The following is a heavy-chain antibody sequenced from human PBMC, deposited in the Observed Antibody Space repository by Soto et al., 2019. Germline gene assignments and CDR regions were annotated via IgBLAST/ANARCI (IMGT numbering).Heavy chain of an antibody. CDR2: ISSSSSYI. CDR1: GFTFSSYS. CDR3: ARDLRGYCSSTSGFSGFYYYGMDV. Sequence: EVQLVESGGGLVKPGGSLRLSCAASGFTFSSYSMNWVRQAPGKGLEWVSSISSSSSYIYYADSVKGRFTISRDNAKNSLYLQMNSLRAEDTAVYYCARDLRGYCSSTSGFSGFYYYGMDVWGQGTTVTVSS. D-gene: IGHD2-2*01. J-gene: IGHJ6*02. V-gene: IGHV3-21*01.